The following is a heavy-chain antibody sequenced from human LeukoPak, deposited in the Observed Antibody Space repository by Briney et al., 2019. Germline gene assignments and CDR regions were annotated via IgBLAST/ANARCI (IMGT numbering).Heavy chain of an antibody. CDR3: ARDGGIAAADFDY. V-gene: IGHV3-21*01. CDR2: ISSSSSYI. D-gene: IGHD6-13*01. CDR1: GFTVSSYS. Sequence: GRSLRLSCAASGFTVSSYSMNWVRQAPGKGLEWVSSISSSSSYIYYADSVKGRFTISRGNAKNSLYLQMNSLRAEDTAVYYCARDGGIAAADFDYWGQGTLVTVSS. J-gene: IGHJ4*02.